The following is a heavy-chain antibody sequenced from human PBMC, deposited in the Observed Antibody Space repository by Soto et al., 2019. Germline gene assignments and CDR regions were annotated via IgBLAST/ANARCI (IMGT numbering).Heavy chain of an antibody. CDR2: ITTYGGTA. D-gene: IGHD2-8*01. CDR1: GFTFGDYA. CDR3: SILNSFHVEYWAHNDY. V-gene: IGHV3-49*04. J-gene: IGHJ4*02. Sequence: GVSLRLSCTASGFTFGDYALSWVRQAPGKGLEWVGFITTYGGTAEYAAALKGRFTISRHDSKSIAFLRMNSLKTEDTAMYYCSILNSFHVEYWAHNDYCGQGTRVSVAS.